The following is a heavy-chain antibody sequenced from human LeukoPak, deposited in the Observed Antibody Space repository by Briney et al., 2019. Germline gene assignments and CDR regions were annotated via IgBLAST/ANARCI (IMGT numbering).Heavy chain of an antibody. CDR3: ARDAGYCSGSSCSLFDY. V-gene: IGHV3-66*01. CDR2: IYSGGST. D-gene: IGHD2-15*01. CDR1: GFTVSSNY. Sequence: GGSLRLSCAASGFTVSSNYMSWVRQAPGKGLEWVSVIYSGGSTYYADSVKGRFTISRDNSKNTLYLQMNSLRADDTAVYYCARDAGYCSGSSCSLFDYWGQGTLVTVSS. J-gene: IGHJ4*02.